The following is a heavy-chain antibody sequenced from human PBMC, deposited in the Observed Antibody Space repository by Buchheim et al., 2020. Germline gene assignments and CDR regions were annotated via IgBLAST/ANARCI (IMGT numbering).Heavy chain of an antibody. CDR1: GYTFTGYY. V-gene: IGHV1-2*04. CDR3: ARARMVRGVIIADLDY. Sequence: QVQLVQSGAEVKKLGASVKVSCKASGYTFTGYYMHWVRQAPGQGLEWMGWINPNSGGTNYAQKFQGWVTMTRDTSISTAYMELSRLRSDDTAVYFCARARMVRGVIIADLDYWGQGTL. CDR2: INPNSGGT. J-gene: IGHJ4*02. D-gene: IGHD3-10*01.